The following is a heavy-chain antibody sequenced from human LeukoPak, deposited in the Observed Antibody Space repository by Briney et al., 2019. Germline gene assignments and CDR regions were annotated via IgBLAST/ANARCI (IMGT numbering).Heavy chain of an antibody. D-gene: IGHD1/OR15-1a*01. V-gene: IGHV3-33*01. CDR1: GFTFSSYD. CDR2: IWHDGNRK. CDR3: TRAAGITGTSRDNWFDH. Sequence: GGSLRLSCAASGFTFSSYDMHWVRRAPGKGLEWVASIWHDGNRKYHADSVEGRFTISRDNSKNTVYVQMNSLRADDTAVYYCTRAAGITGTSRDNWFDHWGQGTLVIVSS. J-gene: IGHJ5*02.